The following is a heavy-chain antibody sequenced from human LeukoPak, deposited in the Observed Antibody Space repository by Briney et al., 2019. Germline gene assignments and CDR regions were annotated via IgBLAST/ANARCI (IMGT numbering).Heavy chain of an antibody. CDR1: GGTFSSYA. D-gene: IGHD5-12*01. V-gene: IGHV1-69*13. Sequence: ASVKVSCKASGGTFSSYAISWVRQAPGQGLEWMGGIIPIFGTANYAQKFQGRVTITADESTSTAYMELSSLRSEDTAVYYCARAHYPRYADYFDYWGQGTLVTVSS. CDR3: ARAHYPRYADYFDY. J-gene: IGHJ4*02. CDR2: IIPIFGTA.